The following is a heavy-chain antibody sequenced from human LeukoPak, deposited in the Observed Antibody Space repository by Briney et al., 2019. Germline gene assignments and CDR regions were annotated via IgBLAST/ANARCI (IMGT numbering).Heavy chain of an antibody. Sequence: GGSLRLSCAASGFTVSSNYMSWVRQAPGKGLECVSVIYSGGSTYYADSVKGRFTISRDNSKNTLYLQMNSLRAEDTAVYYCARERPGSSGYYYESYYGMDVWGQGTTVTVSS. V-gene: IGHV3-53*01. CDR1: GFTVSSNY. CDR2: IYSGGST. J-gene: IGHJ6*02. CDR3: ARERPGSSGYYYESYYGMDV. D-gene: IGHD3-22*01.